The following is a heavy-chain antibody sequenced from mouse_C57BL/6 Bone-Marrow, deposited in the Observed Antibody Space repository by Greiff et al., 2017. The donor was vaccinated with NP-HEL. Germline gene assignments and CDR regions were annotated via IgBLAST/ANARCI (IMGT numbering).Heavy chain of an antibody. V-gene: IGHV1-81*01. D-gene: IGHD3-3*01. Sequence: VKLVESGAELARPGASVKLSCKASGYTFTSYGISWVKQRTGQGLEWIGEIYPRSGNTYYNEKFKGKATLTAAKSSSTAYMELRSLTSEDSAVYICARERGDTWCAYWGQGTLVTVSA. J-gene: IGHJ3*01. CDR1: GYTFTSYG. CDR3: ARERGDTWCAY. CDR2: IYPRSGNT.